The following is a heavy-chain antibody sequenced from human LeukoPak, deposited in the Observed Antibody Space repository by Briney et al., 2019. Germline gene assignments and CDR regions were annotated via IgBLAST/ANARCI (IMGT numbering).Heavy chain of an antibody. CDR1: GYTFTSYG. V-gene: IGHV1-18*01. J-gene: IGHJ6*03. D-gene: IGHD3-3*01. CDR2: ISAYNGNT. CDR3: ARRSGDYDFWSGYNYYYMDV. Sequence: GASVKVSCKASGYTFTSYGISWVRQAPGQGLEWMGWISAYNGNTNYAQKLQGRVTMTTDTSTSTAYMELRSLRSDDTAVYYCARRSGDYDFWSGYNYYYMDVWGTGTTVTVSS.